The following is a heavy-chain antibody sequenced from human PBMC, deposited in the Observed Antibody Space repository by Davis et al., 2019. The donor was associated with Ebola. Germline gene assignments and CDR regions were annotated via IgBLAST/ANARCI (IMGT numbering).Heavy chain of an antibody. CDR1: GFTFNIFD. CDR2: VRSHGSDD. V-gene: IGHV3-30*02. D-gene: IGHD3-22*01. CDR3: AKDRYYDSSGYPHRYFDY. J-gene: IGHJ4*02. Sequence: GESLKISCAASGFTFNIFDMHWVRQAPGRRLEWVAFVRSHGSDDHYADSVKGRFTISRDNSKNTLYLQMNRLKAEDTAVYYCAKDRYYDSSGYPHRYFDYWGQGTLVTVSS.